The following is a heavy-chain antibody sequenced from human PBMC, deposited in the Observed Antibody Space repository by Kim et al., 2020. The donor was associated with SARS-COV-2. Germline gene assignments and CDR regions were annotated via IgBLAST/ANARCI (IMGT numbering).Heavy chain of an antibody. Sequence: GESLKISCKGSGYSFTSYWISWVRQMPGKGLEWMGRIDPSDSYTNYSPSFQGHVTISADKSISTAYLQWSSLKASDTAMYYCASSSLRVVDPYYFDYWGQGTLVTVSS. J-gene: IGHJ4*02. CDR3: ASSSLRVVDPYYFDY. CDR1: GYSFTSYW. CDR2: IDPSDSYT. V-gene: IGHV5-10-1*01. D-gene: IGHD2-15*01.